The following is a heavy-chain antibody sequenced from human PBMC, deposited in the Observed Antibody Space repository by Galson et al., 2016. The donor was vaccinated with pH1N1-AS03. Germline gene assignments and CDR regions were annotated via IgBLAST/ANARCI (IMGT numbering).Heavy chain of an antibody. CDR2: IQYSATT. Sequence: LSLTCTVSGASIKSHYWSWIRQPPGKGLEWIGYIQYSATTSYNPSLQSRVTISQDTAKNQFSLKVHSVTAADTAVYYCAKDAVRGGGFDPWGQGTLVTVSS. J-gene: IGHJ5*02. D-gene: IGHD2-15*01. CDR1: GASIKSHY. V-gene: IGHV4-59*11. CDR3: AKDAVRGGGFDP.